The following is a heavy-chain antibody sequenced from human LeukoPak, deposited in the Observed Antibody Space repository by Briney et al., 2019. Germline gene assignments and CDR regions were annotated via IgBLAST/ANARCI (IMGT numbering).Heavy chain of an antibody. CDR1: SHTFTSYG. V-gene: IGHV1-18*03. Sequence: ASVKVSCKSSSHTFTSYGISWARQAPGQGLEWVAWMGAMNGNRKYAEKLQGRVTVTKDTSTNTAYMELTSLRSDDMAVYFCARDPGAATYDYWGQGTLVTVSS. J-gene: IGHJ4*02. CDR2: MGAMNGNR. CDR3: ARDPGAATYDY. D-gene: IGHD6-25*01.